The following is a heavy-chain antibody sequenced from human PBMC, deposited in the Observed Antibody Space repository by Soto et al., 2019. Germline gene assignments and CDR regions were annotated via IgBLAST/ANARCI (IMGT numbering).Heavy chain of an antibody. J-gene: IGHJ6*03. CDR2: ISGSGGST. D-gene: IGHD3-10*01. CDR3: AKAGSRYYYGSGSYYNAIYYYYYMDV. Sequence: GSLRLSCAASGFTFSSYAMSWVRQAPGKGLEWVSAISGSGGSTYYADSVKGRFTISRDNSKNTLYLQMNSLRAEDTAVYYCAKAGSRYYYGSGSYYNAIYYYYYMDVWGKGTTVTVSS. CDR1: GFTFSSYA. V-gene: IGHV3-23*01.